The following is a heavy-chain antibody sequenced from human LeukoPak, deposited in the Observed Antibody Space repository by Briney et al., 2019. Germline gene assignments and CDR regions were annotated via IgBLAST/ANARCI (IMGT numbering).Heavy chain of an antibody. D-gene: IGHD6-13*01. Sequence: GGSLRLSCAASGFSFSIYSLNWVRQAPGKGLEWVSYITSRGSTIYHADSVKGRFTISRDNAKNSLYLQMNSLRAEDTAVYYCARWLRGIADEDGVDVWGQGTTVTVSS. J-gene: IGHJ6*02. CDR2: ITSRGSTI. CDR3: ARWLRGIADEDGVDV. CDR1: GFSFSIYS. V-gene: IGHV3-48*04.